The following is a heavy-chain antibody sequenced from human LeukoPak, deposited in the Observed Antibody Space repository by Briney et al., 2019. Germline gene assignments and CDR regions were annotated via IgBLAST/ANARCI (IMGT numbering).Heavy chain of an antibody. CDR2: INPSGGT. Sequence: SETLSLTCGVFGGSLSDYYWSWIRQPPGKGLEWVGEINPSGGTNYNPSLKSRVNISLDTSKKHFSLELTSVTAADTAVYYCARGPRYNWNSNYFPFDYWGQGTLVTVSS. D-gene: IGHD1-7*01. J-gene: IGHJ4*02. V-gene: IGHV4-34*01. CDR3: ARGPRYNWNSNYFPFDY. CDR1: GGSLSDYY.